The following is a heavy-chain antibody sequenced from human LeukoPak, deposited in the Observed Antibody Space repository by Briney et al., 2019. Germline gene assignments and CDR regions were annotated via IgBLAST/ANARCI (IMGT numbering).Heavy chain of an antibody. J-gene: IGHJ6*02. D-gene: IGHD6-13*01. CDR1: GFTFSSYS. V-gene: IGHV3-48*01. CDR2: ISSSSSTI. CDR3: ATDLQQLVGTGTYYYYGMDV. Sequence: GGSLRLSCAASGFTFSSYSMNWVRQAPGKGLEWVSYISSSSSTIYYADSVKGRFTISRDNAKNSLYLQMNSLRSEDTAVYYCATDLQQLVGTGTYYYYGMDVWGQGTTVTVSS.